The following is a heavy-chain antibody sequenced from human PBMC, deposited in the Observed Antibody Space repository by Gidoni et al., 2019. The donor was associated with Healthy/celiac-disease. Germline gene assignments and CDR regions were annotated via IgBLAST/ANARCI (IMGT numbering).Heavy chain of an antibody. CDR2: INPNSGGT. J-gene: IGHJ4*02. V-gene: IGHV1-2*02. CDR3: ARAPTPSSGWYPRRVNYFDY. CDR1: GYTFPGSY. D-gene: IGHD6-19*01. Sequence: QVQLVQSGAEVKKPGAPVKVSCKASGYTFPGSYMHRVRQAPGQGLEWMGWINPNSGGTNYAQKFQGRVTMTRDTSISTAYMELSRLRSDDTAVYYCARAPTPSSGWYPRRVNYFDYWGQGTLVTVSS.